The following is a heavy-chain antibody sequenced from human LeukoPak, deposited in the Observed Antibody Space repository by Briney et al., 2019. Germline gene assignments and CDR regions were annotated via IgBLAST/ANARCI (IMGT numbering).Heavy chain of an antibody. CDR2: INAGNGNT. CDR3: ARAPGGGWPYNWFDP. CDR1: GFTFSNFA. J-gene: IGHJ5*02. V-gene: IGHV1-3*01. Sequence: ASVKVSCKASGFTFSNFAIHWVRQAPGQGLEWMGWINAGNGNTKHSQKFQGRVTITRDTSANTAYMELSSLRSEDTAVYYCARAPGGGWPYNWFDPWGQGTLVTVSS. D-gene: IGHD6-19*01.